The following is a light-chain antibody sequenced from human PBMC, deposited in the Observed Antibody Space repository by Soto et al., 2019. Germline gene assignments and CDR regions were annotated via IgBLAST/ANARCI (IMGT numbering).Light chain of an antibody. CDR1: QSINAW. CDR3: QQSYSTPPT. Sequence: DIQMTQSPSTLSASVGDRVTITCRAGQSINAWLAWYQQKPGKAPKLLIYAASGLPSGVPSRFSGSGSGTDFTLTISSLQPEDFATYYCQQSYSTPPTCGQGTKVDIK. J-gene: IGKJ1*01. V-gene: IGKV1-39*01. CDR2: AAS.